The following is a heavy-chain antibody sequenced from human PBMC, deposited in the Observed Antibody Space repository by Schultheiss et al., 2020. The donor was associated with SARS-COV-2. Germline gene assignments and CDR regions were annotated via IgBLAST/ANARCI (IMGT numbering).Heavy chain of an antibody. D-gene: IGHD3-22*01. V-gene: IGHV4-31*03. CDR3: ARPRHYYDSSGYDY. CDR1: GGSISSGGYY. CDR2: IYYSGST. Sequence: SQTLSLTCTVSGGSISSGGYYWSWIRQHPGKGLEWIGYIYYSGSTYYNPSLKSRVTMSADTSKNQFSLKLSSVTAADTAVYYCARPRHYYDSSGYDYWGQGTLVTVSS. J-gene: IGHJ4*02.